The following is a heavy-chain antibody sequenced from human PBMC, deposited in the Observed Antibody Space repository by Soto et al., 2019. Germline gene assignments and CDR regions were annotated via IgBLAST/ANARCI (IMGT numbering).Heavy chain of an antibody. CDR2: ISYDGSNK. CDR1: GFAFSNSC. D-gene: IGHD3-10*01. CDR3: AKDLNYYGSGSPYYFDY. J-gene: IGHJ4*02. V-gene: IGHV3-30*18. Sequence: GGSLRLSCAASGFAFSNSCMNWVRQAPGKGLEWVAVISYDGSNKYYADSVKGRFTISRDYSKNTLYLQMNSLRAEDTAVYYCAKDLNYYGSGSPYYFDYWGQGTLVTVSS.